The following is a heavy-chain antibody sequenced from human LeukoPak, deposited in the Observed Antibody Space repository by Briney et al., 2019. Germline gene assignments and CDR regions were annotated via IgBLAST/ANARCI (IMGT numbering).Heavy chain of an antibody. CDR2: IYYSGST. CDR1: GGSISSGGYY. D-gene: IGHD1-14*01. Sequence: SETLSLTCTVSGGSISSGGYYWSWIRQHPGKGLEWIGYIYYSGSTYYNPSLKSRVTISVDTSKNQFSLKLSSVTVADTAVYYCATLSQNQYRMGWDYYYMDVWGKGTTVTVSS. J-gene: IGHJ6*03. CDR3: ATLSQNQYRMGWDYYYMDV. V-gene: IGHV4-31*03.